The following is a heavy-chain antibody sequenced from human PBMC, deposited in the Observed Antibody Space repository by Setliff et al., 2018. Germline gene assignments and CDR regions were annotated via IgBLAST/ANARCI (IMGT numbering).Heavy chain of an antibody. CDR1: GGSISSSGYY. J-gene: IGHJ5*02. V-gene: IGHV4-39*01. CDR3: ARGVYCSSISCSPGLNWFDP. Sequence: SETLSLTCTVSGGSISSSGYYWGWIRQPPGKGLEWIGSIYYSGSTYYNPSLKSRVTISVDTSKNQFSLKLSSVTAADTAVYYCARGVYCSSISCSPGLNWFDPWGQGTLVTVSS. CDR2: IYYSGST. D-gene: IGHD2-2*01.